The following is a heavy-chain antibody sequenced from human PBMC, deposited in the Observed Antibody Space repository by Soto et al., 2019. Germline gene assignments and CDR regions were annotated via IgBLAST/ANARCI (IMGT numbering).Heavy chain of an antibody. J-gene: IGHJ4*02. CDR3: ARARNVDY. Sequence: EVQLVESGGGLVQPGGSLRLSCAASGFTFSSFWMTWVRQAPGKGLEWVANIKYDGSEKYYLDSVKGRFTISRDDAKNSLYLQMNSLRVEDTAVYYCARARNVDYWGQGTLVTVSS. CDR1: GFTFSSFW. V-gene: IGHV3-7*01. CDR2: IKYDGSEK.